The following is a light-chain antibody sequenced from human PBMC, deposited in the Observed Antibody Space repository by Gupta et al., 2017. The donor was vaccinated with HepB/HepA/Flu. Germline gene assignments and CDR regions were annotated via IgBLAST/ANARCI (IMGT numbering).Light chain of an antibody. V-gene: IGKV1-5*03. CDR1: QSISKC. CDR2: RAS. J-gene: IGKJ1*01. CDR3: CLETNYPWT. Sequence: EIQMTQSPSTLSGSVGDRVTITCRASQSISKCLAWYQQKPGKAPKLLLYRASSLESGVLSRFSGSSSWRELSLTIISRLPDDFVTYYCCLETNYPWTFGQGTRLEI.